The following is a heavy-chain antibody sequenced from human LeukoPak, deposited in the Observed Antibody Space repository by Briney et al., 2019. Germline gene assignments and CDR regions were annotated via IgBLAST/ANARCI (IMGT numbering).Heavy chain of an antibody. Sequence: GGSLRLSCAGSGFPFRDHDMDWVRKAPGKGLEWVGRTRNKARSYTTDYAASVKGRFTISRDASKHSVYLQINSLKTEDTAVYYCARTYYDILTGIRDFDYWGEGALVTVSS. V-gene: IGHV3-72*01. J-gene: IGHJ4*02. D-gene: IGHD3-9*01. CDR2: TRNKARSYTT. CDR1: GFPFRDHD. CDR3: ARTYYDILTGIRDFDY.